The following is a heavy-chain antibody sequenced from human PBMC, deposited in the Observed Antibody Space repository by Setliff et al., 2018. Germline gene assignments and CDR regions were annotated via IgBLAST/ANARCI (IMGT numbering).Heavy chain of an antibody. J-gene: IGHJ4*02. CDR3: ARERQGGFLEWSPFDS. D-gene: IGHD3-3*01. V-gene: IGHV4-4*07. CDR1: GGFIYDHY. CDR2: VYSDGET. Sequence: SETLSLTCTVSGGFIYDHYWTWIRQPAGKGLQWIGRVYSDGETDYSPSLKSRVTISVDKSNNQFSLNLKSMTAADTALYFCARERQGGFLEWSPFDSWGQGILVTVAS.